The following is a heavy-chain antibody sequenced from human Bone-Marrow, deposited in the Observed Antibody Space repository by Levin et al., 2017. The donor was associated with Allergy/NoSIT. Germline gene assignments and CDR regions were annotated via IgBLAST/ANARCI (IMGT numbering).Heavy chain of an antibody. CDR1: GFTFSNSW. Sequence: GESLKISCAASGFTFSNSWMSWVRQAPGKGLEWVANIKEDGSEKYYVDSVKGRFTISRDNAKNSLFVQMNSLRVEDTAVYYCARAQFRRATIGARWFDPWGQGTLVTVSS. CDR2: IKEDGSEK. CDR3: ARAQFRRATIGARWFDP. V-gene: IGHV3-7*01. J-gene: IGHJ5*02. D-gene: IGHD5-24*01.